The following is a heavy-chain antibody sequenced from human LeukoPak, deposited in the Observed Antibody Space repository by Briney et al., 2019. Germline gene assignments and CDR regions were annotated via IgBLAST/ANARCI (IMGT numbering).Heavy chain of an antibody. CDR1: GASINTGSYY. CDR3: ARVTSALFHY. CDR2: IYYNGNT. J-gene: IGHJ4*02. V-gene: IGHV4-39*07. Sequence: SETLSLTCTVSGASINTGSYYWGWLRQPPGKGLEWIGSIYYNGNTQSNPSLTSRVTISLDTSKNQFSLKLSSVTAADTAVYYCARVTSALFHYWGRGTLVTVSS.